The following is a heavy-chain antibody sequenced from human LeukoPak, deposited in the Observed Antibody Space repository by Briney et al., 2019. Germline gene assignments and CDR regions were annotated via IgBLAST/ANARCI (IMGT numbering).Heavy chain of an antibody. Sequence: SVKVSCKASGGTFSSYAISWVRQAPGQGLEWMGGIIPIFGTANYAQKFQGRVTITAGESTSTAYMELSSLRSEDTAVYYCASDYYDSSGYRWFDPWGQGTLVTVSS. V-gene: IGHV1-69*13. CDR1: GGTFSSYA. D-gene: IGHD3-22*01. J-gene: IGHJ5*02. CDR2: IIPIFGTA. CDR3: ASDYYDSSGYRWFDP.